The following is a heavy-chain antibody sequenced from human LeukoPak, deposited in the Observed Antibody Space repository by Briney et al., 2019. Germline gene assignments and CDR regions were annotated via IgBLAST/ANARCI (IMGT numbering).Heavy chain of an antibody. CDR1: GDSISSSNW. CDR3: ARGRRLSIYGGNFRSAFDI. J-gene: IGHJ3*02. CDR2: IYHSGST. V-gene: IGHV4-4*02. Sequence: SGTLSLTCAVSGDSISSSNWWGWVRQPPGKGLEWIGEIYHSGSTNYNPSLKSRVTISVDTSKNQFSLKLSSVTAADTAVYYCARGRRLSIYGGNFRSAFDIWGQGTMVTVSS. D-gene: IGHD4-23*01.